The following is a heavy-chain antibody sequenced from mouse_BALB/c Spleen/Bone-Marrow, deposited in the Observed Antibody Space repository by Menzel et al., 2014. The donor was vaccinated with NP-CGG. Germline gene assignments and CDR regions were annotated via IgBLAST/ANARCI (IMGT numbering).Heavy chain of an antibody. J-gene: IGHJ4*01. CDR2: ISSGGTT. Sequence: EGMLVKSGGGLMKPGGSLKLSCAASGFTFSGYAMSWVRQTPEKRLEWVASISSGGTTYYPDSVKGRFTISRDNARNILYLQMSSLRSEDTAMYYCAGITTVDYWGQGTSVTVSS. CDR3: AGITTVDY. D-gene: IGHD1-1*01. V-gene: IGHV5-6-5*01. CDR1: GFTFSGYA.